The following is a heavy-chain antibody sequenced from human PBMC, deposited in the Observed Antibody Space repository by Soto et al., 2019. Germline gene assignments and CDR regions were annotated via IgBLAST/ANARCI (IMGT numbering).Heavy chain of an antibody. CDR2: ISGNGGST. CDR1: GFTFSSYA. Sequence: GGSLRLSCAASGFTFSSYAMSWVRQAPGKGLEWVSAISGNGGSTYYADSVKGRFTISRDNSKNTLYLQMNSLRAEDTAVYYCAKAHITMVRGARAFDPWGQGTLVTVSS. D-gene: IGHD3-10*01. V-gene: IGHV3-23*01. J-gene: IGHJ5*02. CDR3: AKAHITMVRGARAFDP.